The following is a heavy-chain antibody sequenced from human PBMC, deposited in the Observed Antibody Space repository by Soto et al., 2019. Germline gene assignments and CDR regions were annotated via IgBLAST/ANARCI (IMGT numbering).Heavy chain of an antibody. D-gene: IGHD5-12*01. J-gene: IGHJ4*02. V-gene: IGHV1-24*01. CDR2: FDPEDGET. CDR3: ATAPFVDIVATIRVFDY. Sequence: GASVKVSCKVSGYTLIELSMHWVRQAPGKGLEWMGGFDPEDGETIYAQKFQGRVTMTEDTSTDTAYMELSSLRSEDTAVYYCATAPFVDIVATIRVFDYWGQGTLVTVSS. CDR1: GYTLIELS.